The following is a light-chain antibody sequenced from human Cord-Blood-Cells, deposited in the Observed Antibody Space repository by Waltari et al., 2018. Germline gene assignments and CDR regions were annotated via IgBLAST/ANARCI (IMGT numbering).Light chain of an antibody. CDR1: QSISSY. CDR3: QQSYSTPHP. CDR2: AAS. J-gene: IGKJ2*01. V-gene: IGKV1-39*01. Sequence: DIQMTQSPSSLSASVGDRVTITCRASQSISSYLNWYQHKPGKAPKRLSYAASSLQSGVPSRFSCSVSGADFTLTSSSLQPEDFATYYCQQSYSTPHPCGQGTELEIK.